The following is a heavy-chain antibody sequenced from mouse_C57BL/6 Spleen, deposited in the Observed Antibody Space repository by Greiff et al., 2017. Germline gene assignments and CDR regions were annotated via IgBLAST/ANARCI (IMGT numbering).Heavy chain of an antibody. CDR1: GYTFTNYW. D-gene: IGHD2-4*01. CDR2: IYPGGGYT. J-gene: IGHJ4*01. CDR3: ARRGDYDGYAMDY. V-gene: IGHV1-63*01. Sequence: VKLMESGAELVRPGTSVKMSCKASGYTFTNYWIGWAKQRPGHGLEWIGDIYPGGGYTNYNEKFKGKATLTADKSSSTAYMQFSSLTSEDSAIYYCARRGDYDGYAMDYWGQGTSVTVSS.